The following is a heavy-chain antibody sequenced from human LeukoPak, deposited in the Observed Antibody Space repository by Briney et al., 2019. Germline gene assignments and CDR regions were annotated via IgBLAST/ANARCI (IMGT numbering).Heavy chain of an antibody. CDR3: ARVHYDILTGNDY. CDR2: IIPIFGTA. V-gene: IGHV1-69*13. J-gene: IGHJ4*02. CDR1: GGTFSSYA. D-gene: IGHD3-9*01. Sequence: SVKVSCKASGGTFSSYAISWVRQAPGQGLEWMGGIIPIFGTANYAQKFQGRVTITADESTSTAYMELSSLRSDDTAVYYCARVHYDILTGNDYWGQGTLVTVSS.